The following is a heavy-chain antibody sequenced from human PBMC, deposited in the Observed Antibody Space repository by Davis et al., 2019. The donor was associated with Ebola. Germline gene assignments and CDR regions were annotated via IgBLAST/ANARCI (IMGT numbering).Heavy chain of an antibody. D-gene: IGHD3-10*01. CDR3: AKDSLWSTY. CDR1: GFTFDDYA. Sequence: SLKISCAASGFTFDDYAMHWVRQAPGKGLEWVSGISWNSGSIGYADSVKGRFTISRDNAKNSLYLQMNSLRAEDTALYYCAKDSLWSTYWGQGTLVTVSS. V-gene: IGHV3-9*01. CDR2: ISWNSGSI. J-gene: IGHJ4*02.